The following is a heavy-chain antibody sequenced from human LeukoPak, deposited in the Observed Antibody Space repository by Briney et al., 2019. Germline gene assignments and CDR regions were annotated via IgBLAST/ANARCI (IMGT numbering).Heavy chain of an antibody. V-gene: IGHV3-48*02. CDR1: GFTVSSNY. J-gene: IGHJ4*02. D-gene: IGHD1-1*01. Sequence: GGSLRLSCAASGFTVSSNYMSWVRQAPGKGLEWVSFISSGSEIIYYADSVKGRFTVSRDNDKKSLYLQMNSLRDVDTAVYYCARNPAGIGDYLGQGTLVTVSS. CDR3: ARNPAGIGDY. CDR2: ISSGSEII.